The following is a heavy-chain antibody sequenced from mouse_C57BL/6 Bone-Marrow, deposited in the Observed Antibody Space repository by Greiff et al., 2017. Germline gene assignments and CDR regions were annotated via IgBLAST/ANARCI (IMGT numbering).Heavy chain of an antibody. CDR1: GYTFTDYN. CDR2: INPNNGGT. J-gene: IGHJ3*01. D-gene: IGHD2-2*01. Sequence: EVQLQQSGPELVKPGASVKMSCKASGYTFTDYNMHWVKQSHGKSLEWIGYINPNNGGTSYNQKFKGKATLTVNKSSSTAYMELRSLTSEDSAVYYCARSCYGYGCFAYWGQGTLVTVSA. CDR3: ARSCYGYGCFAY. V-gene: IGHV1-22*01.